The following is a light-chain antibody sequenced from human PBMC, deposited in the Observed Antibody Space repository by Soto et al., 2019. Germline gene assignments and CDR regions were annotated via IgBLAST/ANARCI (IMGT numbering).Light chain of an antibody. CDR1: SSDIGGYNY. J-gene: IGLJ2*01. CDR3: SSYKTSSTVVV. V-gene: IGLV2-14*01. CDR2: GVS. Sequence: QSVLTQPASVSGSPGQSITISCTGTSSDIGGYNYVSWYQQYPGKAPKLMIFGVSDRPSGVSNRFSGSKSGTTASLTISGLQAEDEVDNYCSSYKTSSTVVVFGGGTKLTVL.